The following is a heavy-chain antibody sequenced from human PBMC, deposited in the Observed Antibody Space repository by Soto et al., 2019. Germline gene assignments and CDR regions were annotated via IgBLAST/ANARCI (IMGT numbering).Heavy chain of an antibody. CDR3: ASSLVYCTNGVCRGFDY. J-gene: IGHJ4*02. CDR2: ISGSGGST. CDR1: GFTFSSYA. D-gene: IGHD2-8*01. V-gene: IGHV3-23*01. Sequence: GGSLRLSCAASGFTFSSYAMSWVRQAPGKGLEWVSAISGSGGSTYYADSVKGRFTISRDNSKNTLYLQMGSLRAEDMAVYYCASSLVYCTNGVCRGFDYWGQGTLVTVSS.